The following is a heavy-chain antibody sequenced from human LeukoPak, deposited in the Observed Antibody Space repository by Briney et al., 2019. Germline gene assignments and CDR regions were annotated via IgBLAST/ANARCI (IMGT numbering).Heavy chain of an antibody. CDR1: GFTFSSYG. V-gene: IGHV3-30*03. J-gene: IGHJ4*02. D-gene: IGHD1-26*01. Sequence: GRSLRLSCAASGFTFSSYGMHWVRQAPGKGLEWVAVISYDGSNKYYADSVKGRFTISRDNAKNSLYLQMNSLRAEDTAVYYCARDTPAQWELLQPFDYWGQGTLVTVSS. CDR3: ARDTPAQWELLQPFDY. CDR2: ISYDGSNK.